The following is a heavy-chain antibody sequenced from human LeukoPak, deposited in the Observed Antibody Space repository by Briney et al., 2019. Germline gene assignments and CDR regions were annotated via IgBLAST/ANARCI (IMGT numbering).Heavy chain of an antibody. J-gene: IGHJ4*02. D-gene: IGHD5-18*01. CDR2: INHSGST. V-gene: IGHV4-34*01. Sequence: SETLSLTCTVSGGSISSYYWSWIRQPAGKGLEWIGEINHSGSTNYNPSLKSRVTISVDTSKNQFSLKLSSVTAADTAVYYCARGVRGYSYGYYYWGQGTLVTVSS. CDR1: GGSISSYY. CDR3: ARGVRGYSYGYYY.